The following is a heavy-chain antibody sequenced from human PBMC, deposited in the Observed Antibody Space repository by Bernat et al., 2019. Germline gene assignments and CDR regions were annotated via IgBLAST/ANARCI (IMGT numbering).Heavy chain of an antibody. CDR3: GSRQGGGSYLEN. Sequence: EVQLVESGVGLVQPGGSLRLSCPAPGFTFSRYWMHWVRQVPGKGLVWLSRINTDGSSTDYADSVKGRFTISRDNAKNTVYLQMDSLRAEDTAVYYCGSRQGGGSYLENWGQGTLVTVSS. CDR1: GFTFSRYW. D-gene: IGHD1-26*01. CDR2: INTDGSST. J-gene: IGHJ4*02. V-gene: IGHV3-74*01.